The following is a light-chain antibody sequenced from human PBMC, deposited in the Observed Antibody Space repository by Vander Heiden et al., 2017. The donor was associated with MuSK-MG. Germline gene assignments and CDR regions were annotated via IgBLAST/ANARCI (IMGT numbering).Light chain of an antibody. V-gene: IGLV1-44*01. CDR1: SSNIGSNA. CDR3: SAWYYSLNGWV. Sequence: QSVLTQPPSASGTPRQGVTISCSGRSSNIGSNAVNWYQHLPGTAPKLLIYSINPRRSGVPDRFSYSKSGTSASLAISCLQSEDEAAYYCSAWYYSLNGWVFGGGTKLTVL. CDR2: SIN. J-gene: IGLJ3*02.